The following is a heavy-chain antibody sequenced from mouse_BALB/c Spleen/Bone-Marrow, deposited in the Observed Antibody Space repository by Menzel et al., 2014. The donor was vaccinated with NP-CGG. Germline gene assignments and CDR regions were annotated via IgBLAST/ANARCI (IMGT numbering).Heavy chain of an antibody. CDR1: GFDFSRYW. J-gene: IGHJ3*01. Sequence: EVKLVESGGGLVHPGGSLKLSCAASGFDFSRYWMGWVRQAPGKGLEWIGEINPDSSTINYTPSLKDKFIISRDNAKNXLYLQMSKVRSEDTALYYCSRLGYYGGFAYWGQGTLVTVSA. CDR2: INPDSSTI. V-gene: IGHV4-1*02. CDR3: SRLGYYGGFAY. D-gene: IGHD2-3*01.